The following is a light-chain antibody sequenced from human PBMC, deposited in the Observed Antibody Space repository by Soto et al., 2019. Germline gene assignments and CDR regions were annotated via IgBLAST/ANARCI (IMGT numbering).Light chain of an antibody. CDR1: QDISNY. Sequence: DIQMTQSPSSLSASVGDRVTITCQASQDISNYLNWYQQKPGKAPKLLIYDASNLETGVPSRFSGSGSGTDFTFTIRSLQREDIATYYCQQYDNLPITFGQGTRLEIK. CDR2: DAS. CDR3: QQYDNLPIT. V-gene: IGKV1-33*01. J-gene: IGKJ5*01.